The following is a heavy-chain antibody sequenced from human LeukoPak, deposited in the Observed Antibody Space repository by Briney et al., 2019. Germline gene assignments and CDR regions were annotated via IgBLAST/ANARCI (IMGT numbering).Heavy chain of an antibody. CDR2: IRYDGSNK. D-gene: IGHD3-10*01. CDR1: GFTFSSYA. CDR3: AKDAIYGSGKGYFDY. V-gene: IGHV3-30*02. Sequence: RTGGSLRLSCAASGFTFSSYAMSWVRQAPGKGLEWVAFIRYDGSNKYYADSVKGRFTISRDNSKNTLYLQMNSLRAEDTAVYYCAKDAIYGSGKGYFDYWGQGTLVTVSS. J-gene: IGHJ4*02.